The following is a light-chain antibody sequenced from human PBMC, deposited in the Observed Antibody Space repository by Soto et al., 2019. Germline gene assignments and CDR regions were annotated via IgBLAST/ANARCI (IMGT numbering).Light chain of an antibody. CDR1: NSDVGGSSY. J-gene: IGLJ1*01. CDR2: DVS. V-gene: IGLV2-14*03. CDR3: SSYTTSITYV. Sequence: QSVLTQPASVYGSPGQSIAISCTGTNSDVGGSSYVSWYQQHPGMAPKLLIYDVSSRPSGISNRFSGSKSGNTASLTISGLQAEDEADYYCSSYTTSITYVFGTGTKVTVL.